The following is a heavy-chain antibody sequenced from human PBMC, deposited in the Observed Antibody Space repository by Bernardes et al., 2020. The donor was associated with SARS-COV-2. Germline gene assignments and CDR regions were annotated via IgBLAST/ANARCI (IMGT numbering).Heavy chain of an antibody. Sequence: GESLKISCKGSGYSFTSYWIGWVRQMPGKGLEWMGIIYPGDSDTRYSPSFQGQVTISADKSISTAYLQWSSLKASDTAMYYCARTGCSSTSCYYYYGMDVWGQGTLITVSS. CDR1: GYSFTSYW. J-gene: IGHJ6*02. V-gene: IGHV5-51*01. CDR2: IYPGDSDT. CDR3: ARTGCSSTSCYYYYGMDV. D-gene: IGHD2-2*01.